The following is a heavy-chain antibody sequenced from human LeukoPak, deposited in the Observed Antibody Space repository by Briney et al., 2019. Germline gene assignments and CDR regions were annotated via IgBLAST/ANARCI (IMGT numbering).Heavy chain of an antibody. CDR1: GLTVGSSY. Sequence: GGSLRLSCAASGLTVGSSYMSWVRQAPGKGLEWVSIMYNDGSTNYADSMKGRFTISRDNSKNTLYLQVNSLRAEDTAMYYCARNTLFAFDIWGQGTMVTVSS. CDR3: ARNTLFAFDI. D-gene: IGHD2-15*01. V-gene: IGHV3-53*01. J-gene: IGHJ3*02. CDR2: MYNDGST.